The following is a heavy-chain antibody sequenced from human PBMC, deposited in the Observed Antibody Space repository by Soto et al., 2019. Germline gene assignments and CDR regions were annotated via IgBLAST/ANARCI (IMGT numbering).Heavy chain of an antibody. CDR3: AKDNYYGSGSYSRSFDY. CDR2: ISGSGGST. V-gene: IGHV3-23*01. Sequence: PGGSVRLSCAASRFPFSSHDLHWVRQAPGTGLEWVSAISGSGGSTYYADSVKDRFTISRDNSKNTLYLQMNSLRAEDTAVYYCAKDNYYGSGSYSRSFDYWGQGTLVTVSS. D-gene: IGHD3-10*01. CDR1: RFPFSSHD. J-gene: IGHJ4*02.